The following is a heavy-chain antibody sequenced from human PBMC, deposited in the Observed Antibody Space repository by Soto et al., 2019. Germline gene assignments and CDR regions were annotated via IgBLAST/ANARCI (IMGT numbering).Heavy chain of an antibody. J-gene: IGHJ3*02. V-gene: IGHV3-53*01. CDR1: GFTVSSNY. D-gene: IGHD3-3*01. CDR2: IYSGGST. CDR3: ACRFLEWPVPRGDI. Sequence: GGSLRLSCAASGFTVSSNYMSWVRQAPGKGLEWVSVIYSGGSTYYADSVKGRFTISKDNSKNTLYLQMNSLRAEDTAVYYCACRFLEWPVPRGDIWGQGTMVTVSS.